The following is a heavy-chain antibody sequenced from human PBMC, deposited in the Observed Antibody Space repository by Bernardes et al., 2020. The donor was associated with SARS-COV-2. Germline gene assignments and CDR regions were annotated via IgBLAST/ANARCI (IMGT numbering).Heavy chain of an antibody. CDR2: IYTSGIT. CDR3: AREGSGSRPLDY. D-gene: IGHD1-26*01. Sequence: SETLSLTCTVSGGSISGYFWTWIRQPAGKGLEWIGRIYTSGITNYNSSLKSRLTMSVDTSKNQFSLKLTSVTAADTAVYYCAREGSGSRPLDYWGQGTLVTVSS. CDR1: GGSISGYF. J-gene: IGHJ4*02. V-gene: IGHV4-4*07.